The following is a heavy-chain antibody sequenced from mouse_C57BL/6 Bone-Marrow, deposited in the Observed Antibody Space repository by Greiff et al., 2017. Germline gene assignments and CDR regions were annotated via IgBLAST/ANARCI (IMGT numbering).Heavy chain of an antibody. D-gene: IGHD2-2*01. CDR3: AKREGYDDLAD. Sequence: QVQLQQPGAELVMPGASVKLSCKASGYTFTSYWMHWVKQRPGQGLEWIGEIDPSDSYTNYNQQFKGKSTLTVAKSSSTAYMRLSSVTSEDSAFDCCAKREGYDDLADWGTGTMVTVSA. V-gene: IGHV1-69*01. CDR2: IDPSDSYT. CDR1: GYTFTSYW. J-gene: IGHJ3*01.